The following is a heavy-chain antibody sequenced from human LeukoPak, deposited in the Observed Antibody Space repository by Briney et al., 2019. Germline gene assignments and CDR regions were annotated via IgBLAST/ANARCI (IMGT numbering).Heavy chain of an antibody. CDR3: ARMAMDPAMVTNFFDL. Sequence: GASVKISCKAFGYTFTDYYMYWVRQAPGQGPECMGVIHPSGGSTTYAQKFQGRVTLTKDTATSTVYIELSSLRSDDTAVYYCARMAMDPAMVTNFFDLWGQGTLLTVSA. CDR2: IHPSGGST. CDR1: GYTFTDYY. J-gene: IGHJ4*02. D-gene: IGHD5-18*01. V-gene: IGHV1-46*01.